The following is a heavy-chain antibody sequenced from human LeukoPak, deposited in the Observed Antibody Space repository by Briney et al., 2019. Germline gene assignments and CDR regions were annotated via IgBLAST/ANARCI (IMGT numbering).Heavy chain of an antibody. J-gene: IGHJ6*02. V-gene: IGHV4-59*01. CDR3: VRFGVNYDMDV. CDR2: IHYSGRA. CDR1: GGSISGYY. Sequence: SETLSLTCSVSGGSISGYYWTWVRQPPGKGLEWIGQIHYSGRADYNPSLKSRITMSVDTSRNQISLKLSSVAAADTAIYYCVRFGVNYDMDVWGQGTTVTVFS. D-gene: IGHD3-16*01.